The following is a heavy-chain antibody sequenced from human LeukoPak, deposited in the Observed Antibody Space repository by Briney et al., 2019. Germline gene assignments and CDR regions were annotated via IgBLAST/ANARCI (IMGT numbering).Heavy chain of an antibody. V-gene: IGHV1-46*01. CDR2: INPSGGST. J-gene: IGHJ3*02. Sequence: ASVKVSCKASGYTFTSYYMHWVRQAPGQGLEWMGIINPSGGSTSYAQKFQGRVTMTRDTSISTAYMELSRLRSDDTAVYYCARDLTRIAVAGNPNAFDIWGQGTMVTVSS. CDR1: GYTFTSYY. CDR3: ARDLTRIAVAGNPNAFDI. D-gene: IGHD6-19*01.